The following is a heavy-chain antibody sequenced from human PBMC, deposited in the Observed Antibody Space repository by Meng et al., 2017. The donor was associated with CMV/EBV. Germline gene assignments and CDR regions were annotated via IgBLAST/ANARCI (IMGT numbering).Heavy chain of an antibody. J-gene: IGHJ4*02. D-gene: IGHD4-17*01. CDR3: RTVTDDY. Sequence: GGSLRLSCAASGFTFSSYSMNWVRQAPGKGLEWVAFIRYDGSNKHYADSVKGRFTISRDNSKNTLYLQMNSLRAEDTAVYYCRTVTDDYWGQGTLVTVSS. CDR1: GFTFSSYS. V-gene: IGHV3-30*02. CDR2: IRYDGSNK.